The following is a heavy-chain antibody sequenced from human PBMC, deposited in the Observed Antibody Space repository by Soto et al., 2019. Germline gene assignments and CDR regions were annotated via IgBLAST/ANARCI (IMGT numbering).Heavy chain of an antibody. CDR1: GFTFSSYA. D-gene: IGHD6-6*01. CDR2: ISGSGGST. Sequence: GGSLRLSCAASGFTFSSYAMSWVRQAPGKGLEWVSAISGSGGSTYYADSVKGRFTISRDNSKNTLYLQMNSLRAEDTAVYYCAKGIAARPYYYYGLDVSGQRTTVTVSS. CDR3: AKGIAARPYYYYGLDV. J-gene: IGHJ6*02. V-gene: IGHV3-23*01.